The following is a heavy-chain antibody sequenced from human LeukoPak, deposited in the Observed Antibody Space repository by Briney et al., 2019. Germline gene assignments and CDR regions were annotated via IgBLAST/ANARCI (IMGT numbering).Heavy chain of an antibody. J-gene: IGHJ6*03. CDR1: GGSFSGYY. CDR3: ARVGYSYGRYYYYMDV. Sequence: SETLSLTCAVYGGSFSGYYWSWIRQPPGKGLEWIGEINHSGSTNYNPSLKSRVTISVDTSKNQFSLKLSSVTAADTAVYYCARVGYSYGRYYYYMDVWGKGTTVTISS. CDR2: INHSGST. D-gene: IGHD5-18*01. V-gene: IGHV4-34*01.